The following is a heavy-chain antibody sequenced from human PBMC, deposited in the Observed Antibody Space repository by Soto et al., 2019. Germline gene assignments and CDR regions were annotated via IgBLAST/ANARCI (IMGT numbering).Heavy chain of an antibody. V-gene: IGHV1-69*12. J-gene: IGHJ5*02. CDR3: ATDPMPGVPAAMPYWFDP. CDR2: IIPIFGTA. CDR1: GGTFSSYA. Sequence: QVQLVQSGAEVKKPGSSVKVSCKASGGTFSSYAISWVRQAPGQGLEWMGGIIPIFGTANYAQKFQGRVTITADESTSTAYMELGSLRSEDTAVYYCATDPMPGVPAAMPYWFDPWGQGTLVTVSS. D-gene: IGHD2-2*01.